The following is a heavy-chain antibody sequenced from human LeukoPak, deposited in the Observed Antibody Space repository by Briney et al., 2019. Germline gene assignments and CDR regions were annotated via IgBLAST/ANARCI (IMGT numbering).Heavy chain of an antibody. CDR3: ARDGYDSSGYYPDY. J-gene: IGHJ4*02. D-gene: IGHD3-22*01. V-gene: IGHV3-7*01. CDR1: GFTFSSYW. CDR2: IKQDGSEK. Sequence: PGGSLRLSCAASGFTFSSYWMSWVSQAPGKGLEWVANIKQDGSEKYYVDSVKGRFTISRDNAKNSLYLQMNSLRAEDTAVYYCARDGYDSSGYYPDYWGQGTLVTVSS.